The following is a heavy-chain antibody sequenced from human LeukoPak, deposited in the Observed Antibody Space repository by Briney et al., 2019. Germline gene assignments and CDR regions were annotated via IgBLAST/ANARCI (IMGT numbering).Heavy chain of an antibody. CDR1: GFTFSSYA. V-gene: IGHV3-23*01. J-gene: IGHJ6*03. D-gene: IGHD3-3*01. Sequence: GGSLRLSCAASGFTFSSYAMSWVRQAPGKGLEWVSAISGSGGSTYYADSVKGRFTISRDNSKNTLYLQMNSLRAEDTAVYYCAKDGPASPTYYDFWSGYYADYYYYMGVWGKGTTVTVSS. CDR3: AKDGPASPTYYDFWSGYYADYYYYMGV. CDR2: ISGSGGST.